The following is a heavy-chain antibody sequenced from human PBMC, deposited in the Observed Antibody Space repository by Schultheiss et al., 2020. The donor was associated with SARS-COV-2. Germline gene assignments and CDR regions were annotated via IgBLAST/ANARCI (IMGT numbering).Heavy chain of an antibody. CDR3: ATVTNLGVDP. J-gene: IGHJ5*02. CDR1: GGSISSSSYY. V-gene: IGHV4-39*07. D-gene: IGHD3-3*01. CDR2: IYHTGST. Sequence: SETLSLTCTVSGGSISSSSYYWGWIRQPPGKGLEWIGSIYHTGSTYYNPSLKSRVTISVDTSKNQFSLKLKSVTAADTAVYYCATVTNLGVDPWGQGTLVTVSS.